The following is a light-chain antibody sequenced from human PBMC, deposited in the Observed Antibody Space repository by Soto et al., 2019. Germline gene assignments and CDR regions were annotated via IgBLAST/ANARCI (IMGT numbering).Light chain of an antibody. J-gene: IGKJ3*01. Sequence: EIVLTQSPATLSLSPGERATLSCRASQSVSSYLAWYQQKPGQAPRLLIYDASNRATGISARFSGSGSGTDFTLTTSSLEPEDFAVYYCQQRYNWPLTFGPGTKVDIK. V-gene: IGKV3-11*01. CDR1: QSVSSY. CDR2: DAS. CDR3: QQRYNWPLT.